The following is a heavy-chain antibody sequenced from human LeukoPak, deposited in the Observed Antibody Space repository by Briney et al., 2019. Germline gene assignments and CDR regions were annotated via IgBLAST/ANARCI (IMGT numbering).Heavy chain of an antibody. V-gene: IGHV4-38-2*02. D-gene: IGHD5-24*01. CDR1: GSSIRDGYY. J-gene: IGHJ4*02. CDR2: MYYTGNI. Sequence: SETLSLTCDVSGSSIRDGYYWGWIRQPPGKGLEWIGAMYYTGNIFYNPSLESRVTISVDTSKNRFSLKLISVTAADTAVYYCARDMGLGRIGYNDWGSDYWSPGTLVTVSS. CDR3: ARDMGLGRIGYNDWGSDY.